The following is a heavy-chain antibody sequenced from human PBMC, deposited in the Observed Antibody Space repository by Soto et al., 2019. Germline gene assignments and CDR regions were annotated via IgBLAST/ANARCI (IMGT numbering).Heavy chain of an antibody. V-gene: IGHV4-30-2*01. CDR2: IYHSGST. CDR3: ARGGLEMATRPFDT. CDR1: GGSISSGGYS. D-gene: IGHD5-12*01. J-gene: IGHJ5*02. Sequence: SETLSLTCAVSGGSISSGGYSWSWIRQPPGKGLEWIGYIYHSGSTYYNPSLKSRVTISVDRSKNQFSLKLSSVTAADTAAYYCARGGLEMATRPFDTWGQGTLVTVSS.